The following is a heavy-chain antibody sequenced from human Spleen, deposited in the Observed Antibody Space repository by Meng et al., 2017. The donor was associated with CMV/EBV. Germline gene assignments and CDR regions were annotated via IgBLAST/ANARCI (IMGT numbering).Heavy chain of an antibody. D-gene: IGHD4-11*01. Sequence: SVKVSCKASGGTFSSYGISWVRQAPGQGLEWMGGIIPIFGTANYAQKFQGRVTITTDESTSTDYMELSSLRSEDTAVYYCARDGDTVTSYYYYGMDVWGQGTTVTVSS. CDR2: IIPIFGTA. J-gene: IGHJ6*02. CDR1: GGTFSSYG. V-gene: IGHV1-69*05. CDR3: ARDGDTVTSYYYYGMDV.